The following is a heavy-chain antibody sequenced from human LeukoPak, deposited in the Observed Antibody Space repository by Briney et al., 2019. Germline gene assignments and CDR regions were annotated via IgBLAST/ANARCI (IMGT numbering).Heavy chain of an antibody. CDR1: GGTFSSYA. CDR2: IIPIFGTA. D-gene: IGHD2-2*01. Sequence: GSSVKVSCKASGGTFSSYAISWVRQAPGQGLEWMGGIIPIFGTANYAQKFQGRVTITADESTSTAYMEPSSLRSEDTAVYYCARDIEGWVVPAALVGFDPWGQGTLVTVSS. J-gene: IGHJ5*02. CDR3: ARDIEGWVVPAALVGFDP. V-gene: IGHV1-69*01.